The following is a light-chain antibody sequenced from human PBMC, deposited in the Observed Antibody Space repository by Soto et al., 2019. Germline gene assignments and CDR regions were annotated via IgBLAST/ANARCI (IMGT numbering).Light chain of an antibody. CDR1: QSVGSTY. J-gene: IGKJ1*01. CDR2: GAS. Sequence: EVVLTQSPGTLSLSPVERATLSCRASQSVGSTYVAWYQRKPGQAPRLLIYGASSRATGIPDRFSGSGSGTDFTLTISRLEPEDFAVYYCQQYGDSPWTFGQGTKV. CDR3: QQYGDSPWT. V-gene: IGKV3-20*01.